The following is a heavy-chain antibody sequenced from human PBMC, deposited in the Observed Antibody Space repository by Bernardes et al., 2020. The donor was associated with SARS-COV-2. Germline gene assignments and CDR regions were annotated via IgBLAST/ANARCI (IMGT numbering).Heavy chain of an antibody. Sequence: SETLSLTRAVSGGSIISTNWWHWVRQSPGKGLEWIGEIHHSGRTNYNPSLKSRVTMSIDRSNNQFSLRLNSVTAADTAVYYCARKGGDCADTLKVAFDYGGQGTLVTVSS. J-gene: IGHJ4*02. D-gene: IGHD2-21*01. CDR2: IHHSGRT. CDR3: ARKGGDCADTLKVAFDY. CDR1: GGSIISTNW. V-gene: IGHV4-4*02.